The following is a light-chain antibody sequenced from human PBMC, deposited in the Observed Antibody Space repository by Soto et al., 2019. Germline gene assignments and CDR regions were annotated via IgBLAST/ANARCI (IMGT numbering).Light chain of an antibody. J-gene: IGKJ5*01. CDR1: QSVASSY. Sequence: EIVLTQSTGTPSLSPGERAPPSCRASQSVASSYLAWYQQKPGQAPRLVIHGASSRATGIPDRFSGSGSGTDFILTISRLEPEDFAVYYCQQYGSSPYTFGLGTRLEI. CDR2: GAS. V-gene: IGKV3-20*01. CDR3: QQYGSSPYT.